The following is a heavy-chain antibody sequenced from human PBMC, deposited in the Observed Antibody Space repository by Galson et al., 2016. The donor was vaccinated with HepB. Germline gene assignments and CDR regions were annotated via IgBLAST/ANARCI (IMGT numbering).Heavy chain of an antibody. CDR2: ISGSGSST. CDR1: GFTFSSYA. V-gene: IGHV3-23*01. D-gene: IGHD2-2*01. J-gene: IGHJ4*02. CDR3: AKRVSSSKYFDY. Sequence: SLRLSCAASGFTFSSYAMSWVRQAPGKGLEWVSAISGSGSSTYYADSVMGRSTISRDNLKNTLYLQMNSLRADDTAVYYCAKRVSSSKYFDYWGQGTLVTVSS.